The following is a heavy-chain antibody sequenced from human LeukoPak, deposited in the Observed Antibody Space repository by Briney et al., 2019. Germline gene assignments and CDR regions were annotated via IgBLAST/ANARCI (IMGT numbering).Heavy chain of an antibody. CDR1: GYTFTGYY. CDR3: ARVGDGLNDGFDI. CDR2: INPNTGGT. J-gene: IGHJ3*02. Sequence: ASVKVSCKASGYTFTGYYMNWVRQAPGQGLEWMGRINPNTGGTNYAQNFQGSVTMTRDTSITTVYMELSRLRSDDTAVYYCARVGDGLNDGFDIWGQGTMVTACS. D-gene: IGHD5-24*01. V-gene: IGHV1-2*06.